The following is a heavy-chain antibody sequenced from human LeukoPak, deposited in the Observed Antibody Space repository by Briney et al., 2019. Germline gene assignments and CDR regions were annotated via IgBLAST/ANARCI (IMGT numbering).Heavy chain of an antibody. CDR2: ISRSSTYI. J-gene: IGHJ3*01. D-gene: IGHD2-2*03. Sequence: GGSLRLSCAASGFTFSTYSMNWVRQAPGKGLEWVSSISRSSTYIYYADSVKGRFTISRDNAKNSLYLQMNSLRAEDTAVYFCARDYAKTGYCSGISCPDALDLWGQGTMVIVSS. V-gene: IGHV3-21*01. CDR3: ARDYAKTGYCSGISCPDALDL. CDR1: GFTFSTYS.